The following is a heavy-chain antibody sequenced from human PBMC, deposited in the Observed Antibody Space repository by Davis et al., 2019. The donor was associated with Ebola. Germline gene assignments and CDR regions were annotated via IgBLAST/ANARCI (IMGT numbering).Heavy chain of an antibody. CDR2: IDTDGTTT. J-gene: IGHJ4*02. V-gene: IGHV3-74*01. CDR1: GFTFSRSW. Sequence: PGGSLRLSCVASGFTFSRSWMNWVRQAPGKGLVWVSLIDTDGTTTTYADSVKGRFTISRDNAKNTLYLQMNSLRAEDTAVYYCGGYYWGQGTLVTVSS. CDR3: GGYY.